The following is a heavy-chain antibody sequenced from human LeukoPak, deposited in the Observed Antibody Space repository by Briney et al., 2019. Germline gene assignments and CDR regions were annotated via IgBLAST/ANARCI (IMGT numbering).Heavy chain of an antibody. J-gene: IGHJ4*02. CDR3: ASGYYYDSSGPPDYFDY. D-gene: IGHD3-22*01. CDR1: GFTFSSYW. CDR2: TKQDGSEK. Sequence: GGSLRLSCAASGFTFSSYWMSWVRQAPGKGLEWVANTKQDGSEKYYVDSVKGRFTISRDNAKNSVYLQMNSLRAEDTAVYYCASGYYYDSSGPPDYFDYWGQGTLVTVSS. V-gene: IGHV3-7*01.